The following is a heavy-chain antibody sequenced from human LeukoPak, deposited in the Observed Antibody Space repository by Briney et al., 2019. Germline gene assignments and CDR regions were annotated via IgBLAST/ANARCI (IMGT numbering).Heavy chain of an antibody. CDR1: GGSISSYY. CDR3: AREEWNQLLG. Sequence: SETLSLTCTVSGGSISSYYWSWVRQPAGKGLEWIGRIYTSGSTTYNPSLKSRVTMSVDTSKNHFSLKLRSVTAADTAVYYCAREEWNQLLGWGQGTVVTVSS. V-gene: IGHV4-4*07. CDR2: IYTSGST. D-gene: IGHD2-2*01. J-gene: IGHJ4*02.